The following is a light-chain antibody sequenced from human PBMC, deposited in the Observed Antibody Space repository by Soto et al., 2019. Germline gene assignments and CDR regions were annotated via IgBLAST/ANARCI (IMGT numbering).Light chain of an antibody. CDR2: GAS. CDR3: QQYVNWSWT. CDR1: QSVSSN. V-gene: IGKV3-15*01. Sequence: EIVMTQSPATLSVSPGERATLSCRASQSVSSNVGWYQQKPGQAPRLLIYGASTRATGIPARFSGSGSGTEFTLIIRSLQSEDFAVYYCQQYVNWSWTFGQGTKVEIK. J-gene: IGKJ1*01.